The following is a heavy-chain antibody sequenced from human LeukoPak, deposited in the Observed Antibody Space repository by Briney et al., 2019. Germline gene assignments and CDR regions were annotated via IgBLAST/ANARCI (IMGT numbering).Heavy chain of an antibody. CDR1: GFTFDDYA. CDR3: ARDAAGPDY. CDR2: ISWNSGSI. J-gene: IGHJ4*02. Sequence: GRSLRLSCAASGFTFDDYAMHWVRQAPGKGLEWVSGISWNSGSIGYADSVKGRFTISRDNSRNTLYLQMNSLRPEDTAVYYCARDAAGPDYWGQGTLVTVSS. D-gene: IGHD6-13*01. V-gene: IGHV3-9*01.